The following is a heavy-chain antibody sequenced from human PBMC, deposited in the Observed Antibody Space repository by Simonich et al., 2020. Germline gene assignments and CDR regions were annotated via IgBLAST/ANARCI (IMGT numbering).Heavy chain of an antibody. CDR1: GYSISSGYY. CDR3: ARVGYSNYYYYGMDV. D-gene: IGHD6-13*01. V-gene: IGHV4-38-2*01. J-gene: IGHJ6*02. Sequence: QVQLQESGPGLVKPSETLSLTCAVSGYSISSGYYWGWIRQPPGKGLEWIGSIYQSGSTYSHPSLKSRVTISVDTSKHQFSLKLSSVTAADTAVYYCARVGYSNYYYYGMDVWGQGTTVTVSS. CDR2: IYQSGST.